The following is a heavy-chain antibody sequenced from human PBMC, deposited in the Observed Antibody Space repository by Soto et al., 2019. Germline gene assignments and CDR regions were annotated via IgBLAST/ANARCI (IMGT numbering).Heavy chain of an antibody. CDR3: ASRDCTDGVCPFDY. V-gene: IGHV3-21*01. CDR2: ISSGGRFT. D-gene: IGHD2-8*01. Sequence: EVQMVESGGGQVNPGGSLRLSCVASGFTFSSYSLSWVRQAPGQGLEWVSSISSGGRFTYYADSVKGRLTISRDNAKNSLYLQMSSLRVEDTAVYYCASRDCTDGVCPFDYWGQGILVTVCS. J-gene: IGHJ4*02. CDR1: GFTFSSYS.